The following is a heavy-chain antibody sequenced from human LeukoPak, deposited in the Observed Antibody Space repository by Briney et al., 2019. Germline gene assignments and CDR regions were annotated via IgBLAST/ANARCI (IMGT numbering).Heavy chain of an antibody. Sequence: SETLSLTCTVSGGSISSGSYYWSWIRQPAGKGLEWIGRLYSSGSTKYNPSLKSRVTISGDTSDNQISLELSSVTAADTAVYYCVRDFSGYTYYMDIWGKGTTVTVSS. CDR3: VRDFSGYTYYMDI. V-gene: IGHV4-61*02. J-gene: IGHJ6*03. CDR1: GGSISSGSYY. CDR2: LYSSGST. D-gene: IGHD3-22*01.